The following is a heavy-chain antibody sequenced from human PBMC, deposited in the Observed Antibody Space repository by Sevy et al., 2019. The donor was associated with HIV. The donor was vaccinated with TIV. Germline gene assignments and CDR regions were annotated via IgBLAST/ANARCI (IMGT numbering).Heavy chain of an antibody. CDR1: EFTFDDYG. V-gene: IGHV3-20*04. CDR2: FIWNGGAT. J-gene: IGHJ4*02. CDR3: AREKSCGGDCYYFDY. D-gene: IGHD2-21*02. Sequence: GGSLRLSCAASEFTFDDYGMSWVRQAPGKGLEWVSAFIWNGGATSYADSVKGRFSISRDNTKNSLYLQMNSLRAEDTAFYFCAREKSCGGDCYYFDYWGQGTLVTVSS.